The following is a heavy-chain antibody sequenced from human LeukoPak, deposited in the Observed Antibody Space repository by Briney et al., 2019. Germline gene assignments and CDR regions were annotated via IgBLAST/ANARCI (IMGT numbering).Heavy chain of an antibody. V-gene: IGHV3-66*01. CDR3: ARDRDYGSNSLYYYGMDV. CDR1: GFTVSSNY. J-gene: IGHJ6*02. CDR2: MYSGGST. Sequence: GGSLRLSCAASGFTVSSNYMSWVRQAPGKGLEWVSVMYSGGSTYYADSVKGRFTISRDHSNNTLHLQMNSLRAEDTAVYYCARDRDYGSNSLYYYGMDVWGQGTTVTVSS. D-gene: IGHD4-23*01.